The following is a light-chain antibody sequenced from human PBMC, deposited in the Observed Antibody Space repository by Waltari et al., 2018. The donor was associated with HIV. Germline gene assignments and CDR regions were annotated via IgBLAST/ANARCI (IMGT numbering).Light chain of an antibody. V-gene: IGLV1-47*01. CDR3: AAWDDSLSGYV. CDR2: RNN. Sequence: QSVLTQPPSASGTPGQRVTISCSGSSSSIGSNYVYWYQQLPGTAPKLLIYRNNRRPSGFPARFSGSKSGTSASLAISGLRSEDEADYYCAAWDDSLSGYVFGTGTKVTVL. CDR1: SSSIGSNY. J-gene: IGLJ1*01.